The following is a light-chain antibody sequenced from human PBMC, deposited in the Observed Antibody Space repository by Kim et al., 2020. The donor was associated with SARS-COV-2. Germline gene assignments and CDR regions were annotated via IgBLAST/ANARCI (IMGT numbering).Light chain of an antibody. CDR2: DVN. CDR1: SSDFDDYKY. CDR3: TSYTTNNKWV. V-gene: IGLV2-14*03. J-gene: IGLJ3*02. Sequence: GQSITISCTGTSSDFDDYKYVSWYQHHPGKAPKLIIFDVNKRPSGASLRFSGSQSGNTASLTISGLQGEDEADYHCTSYTTNNKWVFGGGTKVTVL.